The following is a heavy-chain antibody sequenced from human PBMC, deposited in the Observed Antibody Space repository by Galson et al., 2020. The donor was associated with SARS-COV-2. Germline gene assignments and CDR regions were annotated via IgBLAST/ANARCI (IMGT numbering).Heavy chain of an antibody. D-gene: IGHD5-18*01. CDR1: GYSFTNYW. V-gene: IGHV5-51*01. CDR3: ARGEVGYSSYFDY. CDR2: IYPDYSDT. J-gene: IGHJ4*02. Sequence: GASLKISCKGSGYSFTNYWIGWVRQMPGKGLEWMGIIYPDYSDTRYSPSFKGQVTISADKSISTAYLQWSSLKASDTAMYYCARGEVGYSSYFDYWGQGTLVTVSS.